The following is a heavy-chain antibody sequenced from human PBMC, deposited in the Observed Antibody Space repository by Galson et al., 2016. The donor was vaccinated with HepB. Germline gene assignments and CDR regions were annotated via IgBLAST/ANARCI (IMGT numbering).Heavy chain of an antibody. CDR3: SSSPTSYRDYGGY. J-gene: IGHJ4*02. CDR2: ISAGSGDT. Sequence: SVKVSCKASGYTFTNYYIHWVRQAPGQRLEWMGWISAGSGDTEYSQNFQGRVTITRDTSASTAYMELNGLRSEDTAVYYCSSSPTSYRDYGGYWGQGTLVTVSS. D-gene: IGHD4-17*01. CDR1: GYTFTNYY. V-gene: IGHV1-3*01.